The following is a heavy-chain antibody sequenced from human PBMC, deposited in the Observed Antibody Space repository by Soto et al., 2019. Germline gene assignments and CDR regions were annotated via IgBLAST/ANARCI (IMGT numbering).Heavy chain of an antibody. Sequence: SVNVSCKASGGTFSSYAISWVRQAPGQGLEWMGGIIPIFGTANYAQKFQGRVTITADESTSTAYMELSSLRSEDTAVYYCASPSITIFGVVITENYYYYGMDVWGQGTTVTVSS. V-gene: IGHV1-69*13. CDR3: ASPSITIFGVVITENYYYYGMDV. J-gene: IGHJ6*02. CDR1: GGTFSSYA. CDR2: IIPIFGTA. D-gene: IGHD3-3*01.